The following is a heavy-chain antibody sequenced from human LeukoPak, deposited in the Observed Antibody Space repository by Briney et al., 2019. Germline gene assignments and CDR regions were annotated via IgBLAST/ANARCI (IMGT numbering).Heavy chain of an antibody. CDR3: ARGYSSGWPPNYYMDV. Sequence: SETLSLTCAVYGGSFSGYYWSWIRQSPGKGLEWIGEINHSGSTNYNPSLKSRVTISVDTSRNQFSLKLSSVTAADTAVYYCARGYSSGWPPNYYMDVWGKGTTVTVSS. V-gene: IGHV4-34*01. J-gene: IGHJ6*03. CDR1: GGSFSGYY. D-gene: IGHD6-19*01. CDR2: INHSGST.